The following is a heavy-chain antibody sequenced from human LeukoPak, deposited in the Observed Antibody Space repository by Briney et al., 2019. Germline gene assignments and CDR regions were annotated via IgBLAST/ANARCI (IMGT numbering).Heavy chain of an antibody. CDR3: ARDSSTGHYNPYYYYGMDV. V-gene: IGHV4-59*01. CDR1: GGSISSYY. D-gene: IGHD3-9*01. Sequence: SETLSLTCTVSGGSISSYYWSWIRQPPGKGLEWIGYIYYSGSTNYNPSLKSRVTISVDTSKNQFSLKLSSVTAADTAVYYCARDSSTGHYNPYYYYGMDVWGQGTLVTVSS. CDR2: IYYSGST. J-gene: IGHJ6*02.